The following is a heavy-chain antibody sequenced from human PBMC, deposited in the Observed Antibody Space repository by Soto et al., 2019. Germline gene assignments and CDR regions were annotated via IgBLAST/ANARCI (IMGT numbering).Heavy chain of an antibody. CDR2: IYPGNSDT. CDR3: ARHVYYDVLKKNY. J-gene: IGHJ4*02. Sequence: GESLKISCKGSGYNSANYWIGWVRQMPGKGLEWMGIIYPGNSDTRYSPSFQGQVTISADTSISTTYLEWSSLKASDTAIYYCARHVYYDVLKKNYWGQGTLVTVSS. D-gene: IGHD3-9*01. V-gene: IGHV5-51*01. CDR1: GYNSANYW.